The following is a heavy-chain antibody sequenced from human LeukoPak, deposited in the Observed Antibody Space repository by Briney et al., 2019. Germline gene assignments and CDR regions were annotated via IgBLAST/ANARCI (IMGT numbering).Heavy chain of an antibody. Sequence: PSETLSLTCTVSGGSVSSDFFYWNWIRQPPGKGLEWIGYIYYSGNTNYNPSLKNRVTISVDTSKNQFSLKLNSVTAADTAVYYCARGRYYDILTGYYRLQPFDYWGQGTLVTVSS. CDR2: IYYSGNT. J-gene: IGHJ4*02. CDR1: GGSVSSDFFY. CDR3: ARGRYYDILTGYYRLQPFDY. D-gene: IGHD3-9*01. V-gene: IGHV4-61*01.